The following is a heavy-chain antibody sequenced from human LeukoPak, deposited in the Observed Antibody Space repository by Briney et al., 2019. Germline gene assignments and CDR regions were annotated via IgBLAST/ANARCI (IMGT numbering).Heavy chain of an antibody. Sequence: GASVKVSCKASGGTFSSYAISWVRQAPGQGLEWMGGIIPIFGTANYAQKFQGRVTITADESTSTAYMELSSLRSEDTAVYYCAREVTDGSGLYNWFDPWGQGTLVTVSS. J-gene: IGHJ5*02. CDR2: IIPIFGTA. D-gene: IGHD3-10*01. V-gene: IGHV1-69*13. CDR3: AREVTDGSGLYNWFDP. CDR1: GGTFSSYA.